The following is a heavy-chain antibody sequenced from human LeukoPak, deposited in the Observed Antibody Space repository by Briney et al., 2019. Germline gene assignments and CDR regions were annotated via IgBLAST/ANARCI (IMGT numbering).Heavy chain of an antibody. J-gene: IGHJ6*02. Sequence: GRSLRLSCAASGFTFSSYGMHWVRQAPGKGLEWVAVISYDGSNKYYADSVKGRFTISRDNSKNTLYLQMNSLRAEDTAVYYCARDRAQLWSGYYYYYGMDVWGQGTTVTVSS. CDR1: GFTFSSYG. D-gene: IGHD5-18*01. CDR3: ARDRAQLWSGYYYYYGMDV. V-gene: IGHV3-30*03. CDR2: ISYDGSNK.